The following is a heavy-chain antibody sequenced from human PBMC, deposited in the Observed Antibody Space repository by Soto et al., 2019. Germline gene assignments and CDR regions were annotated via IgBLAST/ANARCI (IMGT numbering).Heavy chain of an antibody. CDR2: ISYDGSNK. D-gene: IGHD2-21*01. CDR3: AKEEPQAGGDFFDY. Sequence: GGSLRLSCAASGFTFSSYGMHWVRQAPGKGLEWVAVISYDGSNKYYADSVKGRFTISRDNSKNTLYLQMNSLRAEDTVVYYCAKEEPQAGGDFFDYWGKGTLVTVSS. V-gene: IGHV3-30*18. CDR1: GFTFSSYG. J-gene: IGHJ4*02.